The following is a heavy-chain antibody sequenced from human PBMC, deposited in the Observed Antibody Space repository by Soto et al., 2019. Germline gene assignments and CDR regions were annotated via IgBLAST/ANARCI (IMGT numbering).Heavy chain of an antibody. CDR3: ARAPTATGYSDSDY. V-gene: IGHV1-18*01. CDR2: ISAYNGNT. CDR1: GYTFTSYG. J-gene: IGHJ4*02. D-gene: IGHD3-9*01. Sequence: ASVKVSCKASGYTFTSYGISWVRQAPGQGLEWMGWISAYNGNTNYAQKLQGRVTMTTDTSTSTAYMELRSLRSDDTAVYYCARAPTATGYSDSDYWGQGTLVTVSS.